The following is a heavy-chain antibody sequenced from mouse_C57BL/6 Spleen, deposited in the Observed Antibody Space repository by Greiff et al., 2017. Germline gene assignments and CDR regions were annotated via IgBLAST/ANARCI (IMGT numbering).Heavy chain of an antibody. J-gene: IGHJ3*01. CDR3: APNWDDAY. CDR2: INPNTGGT. CDR1: GYTFTDYY. Sequence: EVQLQQSGPELVKPGASVKISCKASGYTFTDYYMNWVKQSHGKSLEWIGDINPNTGGTSYNQKFKGKATLTVDKSSSTAYMELRSLTSEDSAVYYCAPNWDDAYWGQGTLVTVSA. D-gene: IGHD4-1*02. V-gene: IGHV1-26*01.